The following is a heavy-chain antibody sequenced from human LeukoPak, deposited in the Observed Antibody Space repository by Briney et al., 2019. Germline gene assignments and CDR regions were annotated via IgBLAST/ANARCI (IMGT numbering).Heavy chain of an antibody. J-gene: IGHJ4*02. Sequence: GGSLRISCAASGFTFSSYAMSWVRQAPGKGLEWVSGISGSGGTTYYADSVKGRFTISRDNSKNTLYVQMNSLRDEDTATYYCAKDRNPHRVAGANLLDYWGQGTLAIVSS. CDR3: AKDRNPHRVAGANLLDY. CDR1: GFTFSSYA. CDR2: ISGSGGTT. D-gene: IGHD6-19*01. V-gene: IGHV3-23*01.